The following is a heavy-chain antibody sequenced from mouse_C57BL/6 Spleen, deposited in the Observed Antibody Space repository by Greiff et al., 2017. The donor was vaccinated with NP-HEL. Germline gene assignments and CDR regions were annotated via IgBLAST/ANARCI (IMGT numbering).Heavy chain of an antibody. V-gene: IGHV1-26*01. D-gene: IGHD2-5*01. CDR2: INPNNGGT. CDR1: GYTFTDYY. J-gene: IGHJ4*01. CDR3: ARRTAYYSNWGAMDY. Sequence: VQLKQSGPELVKPGASVKISCKASGYTFTDYYMNWVKQSHGKSLEWIGDINPNNGGTSYNQKFKGKATLTVDKSSSTAYMELRSLTSEDSAVYYCARRTAYYSNWGAMDYWGQGTSVTVSS.